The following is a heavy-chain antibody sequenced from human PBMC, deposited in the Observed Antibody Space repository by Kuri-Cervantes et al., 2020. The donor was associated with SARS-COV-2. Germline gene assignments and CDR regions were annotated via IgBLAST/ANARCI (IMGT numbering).Heavy chain of an antibody. J-gene: IGHJ3*02. V-gene: IGHV1-2*02. CDR2: INPNSGGT. Sequence: ASVKVSCKVSGYTLTELSMHWVRQAPGKGLEWMGWINPNSGGTNYAQKFQGRVTMTRDTSISTAYMELSRLRSDDTAVYYCTGGEYCSSTSCYKDAFDIWGQGTMVTVSS. CDR1: GYTLTELS. CDR3: TGGEYCSSTSCYKDAFDI. D-gene: IGHD2-2*02.